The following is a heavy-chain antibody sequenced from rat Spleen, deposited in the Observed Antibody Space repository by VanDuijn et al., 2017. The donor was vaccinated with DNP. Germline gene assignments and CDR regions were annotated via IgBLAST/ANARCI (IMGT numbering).Heavy chain of an antibody. CDR3: TTTHYYDGWFPFDY. CDR2: ISSGGGTI. J-gene: IGHJ2*01. V-gene: IGHV5-27*01. Sequence: EVQLVESGGGLVQPGRSLKLSCAVSRITFSDHNMAWVRQAPTKGLELVAYISSGGGTIYYRDSVRGRFTISRDYAKSTLYLQMDSLRSEDTATYYCTTTHYYDGWFPFDYWGQGVMVTVSS. CDR1: RITFSDHN. D-gene: IGHD1-12*02.